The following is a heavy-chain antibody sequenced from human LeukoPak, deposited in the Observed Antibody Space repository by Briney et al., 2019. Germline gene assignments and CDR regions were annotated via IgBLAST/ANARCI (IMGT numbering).Heavy chain of an antibody. CDR1: GFTFSRYG. CDR2: IGSSGSDK. Sequence: TSGRSLTLSCAPSGFTFSRYGMGWVRPAPGKGREWVSCIGSSGSDKYYAHSVKGPYTISRENAKKSLYLYIDRPRDENAALYQSARQDYGSGNPSIGTGGQGTLVTVSS. CDR3: ARQDYGSGNPSIGT. D-gene: IGHD3-10*01. J-gene: IGHJ4*02. V-gene: IGHV3-21*01.